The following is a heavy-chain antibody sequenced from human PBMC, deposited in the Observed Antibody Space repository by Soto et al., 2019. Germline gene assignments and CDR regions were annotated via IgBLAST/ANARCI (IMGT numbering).Heavy chain of an antibody. V-gene: IGHV4-4*07. D-gene: IGHD3-10*01. Sequence: WETLSLTCTVSGGSISSYYWSWIRQPAGKGLEWIGRINNSGRTNYNPSLRSRVTMSVDASKNQFSLKLTSVTAADTAMYYCVRDVVFASGHSNWFDPWGQGTLVTVSS. J-gene: IGHJ5*02. CDR3: VRDVVFASGHSNWFDP. CDR1: GGSISSYY. CDR2: INNSGRT.